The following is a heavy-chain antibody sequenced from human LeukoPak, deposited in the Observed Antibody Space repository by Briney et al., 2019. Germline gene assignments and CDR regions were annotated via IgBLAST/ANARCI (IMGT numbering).Heavy chain of an antibody. CDR2: INPSGGST. V-gene: IGHV1-46*01. CDR3: AREVSSWYVVDY. J-gene: IGHJ4*02. CDR1: GYTFTSYY. Sequence: ASVKVSCKASGYTFTSYYMHWVRQAPGQGLEWMGIINPSGGSTSYAQKFQGRVTMTRDTSTSTVYMELRSLRSEDTAVYYCAREVSSWYVVDYWGQGTLVTVSS. D-gene: IGHD6-13*01.